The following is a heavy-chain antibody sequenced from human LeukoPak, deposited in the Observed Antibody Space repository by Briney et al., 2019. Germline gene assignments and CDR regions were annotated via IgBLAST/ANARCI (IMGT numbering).Heavy chain of an antibody. CDR2: ISYDGSNK. Sequence: GGSLRLSCAASGFTFSSYAMHWVRKAPGKGLGWVAVISYDGSNKYYADSVKGRFTISRDNSKNTLYLQMNSRRAEETAVYYCASLTPIAAAGTGYWGRGTLVTVSS. J-gene: IGHJ4*02. CDR1: GFTFSSYA. V-gene: IGHV3-30-3*01. CDR3: ASLTPIAAAGTGY. D-gene: IGHD6-13*01.